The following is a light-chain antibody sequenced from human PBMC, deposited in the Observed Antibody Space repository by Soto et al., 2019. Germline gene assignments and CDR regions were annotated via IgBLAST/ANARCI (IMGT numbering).Light chain of an antibody. J-gene: IGKJ1*01. CDR3: QQYGRSPR. CDR1: QNIGSS. CDR2: GAS. V-gene: IGKV3-20*01. Sequence: EIVLTQSPGTLSLSPGERATLSCRASQNIGSSLAWYQQKPGQAPRLLIYGASSRATGIPDRFSGSGSGTDFTLTISRLEPEDFAVYYCQQYGRSPRFGQGTKVEMK.